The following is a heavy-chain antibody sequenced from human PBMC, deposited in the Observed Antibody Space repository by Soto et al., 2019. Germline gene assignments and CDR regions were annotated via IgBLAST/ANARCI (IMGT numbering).Heavy chain of an antibody. J-gene: IGHJ5*02. Sequence: GGSLRLSCAASGFTFDDYAMHWVRQAPGKGLEWVSGISWNSGSIGYADSVKGRFTISRDNAKNSLYLQMNSLRAEDTALYYCAKAETWGQGTLVTVSS. CDR1: GFTFDDYA. CDR3: AKAET. CDR2: ISWNSGSI. V-gene: IGHV3-9*01.